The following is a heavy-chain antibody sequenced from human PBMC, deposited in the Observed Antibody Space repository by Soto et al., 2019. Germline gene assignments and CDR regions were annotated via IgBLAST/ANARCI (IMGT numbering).Heavy chain of an antibody. J-gene: IGHJ4*02. CDR2: ISGDGVST. V-gene: IGHV3-74*01. CDR3: ARDAVLGSGSLDY. Sequence: AQVVESGGGIVQSGGSLRLSCAASGFSFSTFWMHWVRQVPGEGLVWVSRISGDGVSTGYADSVKGRFTVSRDNAKNTLYLQMSSLRAEDTAVYYCARDAVLGSGSLDYWGQGT. CDR1: GFSFSTFW. D-gene: IGHD3-10*01.